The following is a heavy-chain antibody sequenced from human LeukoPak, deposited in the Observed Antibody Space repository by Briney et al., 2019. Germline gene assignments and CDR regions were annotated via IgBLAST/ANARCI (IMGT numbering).Heavy chain of an antibody. V-gene: IGHV4-59*01. CDR3: ARDYYESSGYYRPGDY. Sequence: KPSETLSLTCTVSGDSISSSYWSWIRQPPGKRLEWVGYVHYTGKTNYNPSLNNRATISVDMSKNQFSLTLTSVTLADTAVYYCARDYYESSGYYRPGDYWGQGTLVTVSS. D-gene: IGHD3-22*01. CDR1: GDSISSSY. CDR2: VHYTGKT. J-gene: IGHJ4*02.